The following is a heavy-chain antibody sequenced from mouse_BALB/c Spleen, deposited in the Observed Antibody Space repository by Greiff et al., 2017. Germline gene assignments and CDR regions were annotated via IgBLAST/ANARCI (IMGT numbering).Heavy chain of an antibody. V-gene: IGHV5-6-5*01. CDR1: GFTFSSYA. CDR3: ARGGSSYGDYAMDY. CDR2: ISSGGST. Sequence: EVMLVESGGGLVKPGGSLKLSCAASGFTFSSYAMSWVRQTPEKRLEWVASISSGGSTYYPDSVKGRFTISRDNARNILYLQMSSLRSEDTAMYYCARGGSSYGDYAMDYWGQGTSVTVSS. D-gene: IGHD1-1*01. J-gene: IGHJ4*01.